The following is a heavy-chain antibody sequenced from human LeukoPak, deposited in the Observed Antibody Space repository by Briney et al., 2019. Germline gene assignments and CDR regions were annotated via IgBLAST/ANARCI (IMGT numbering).Heavy chain of an antibody. V-gene: IGHV4-34*01. CDR2: INHSGRN. CDR1: GGSFSRYY. D-gene: IGHD5-18*01. J-gene: IGHJ4*02. Sequence: SDTLSLTCAVYGGSFSRYYWSWLRQPPGKGLEWTGEINHSGRNNYNPSLKSRVTISVDTSKTQFSLKLSSVTAADTAVYYCARLSPQRVYSYGFSDYWGQGTLVTVSS. CDR3: ARLSPQRVYSYGFSDY.